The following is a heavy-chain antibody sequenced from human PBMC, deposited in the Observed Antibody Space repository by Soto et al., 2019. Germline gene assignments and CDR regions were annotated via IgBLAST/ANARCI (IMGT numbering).Heavy chain of an antibody. J-gene: IGHJ4*02. CDR2: IYYSGRT. V-gene: IGHV4-39*01. D-gene: IGHD2-21*02. CDR1: GDSINSRSYY. CDR3: ARQRTSVVTPAYFDV. Sequence: SETLSLTCTVTGDSINSRSYYWGWIRQPPGKGLEWIGSIYYSGRTYNNPSLRSRVSMSIDTSKDQFSLKLKSVTAADTALYFCARQRTSVVTPAYFDVWGPGSLVT.